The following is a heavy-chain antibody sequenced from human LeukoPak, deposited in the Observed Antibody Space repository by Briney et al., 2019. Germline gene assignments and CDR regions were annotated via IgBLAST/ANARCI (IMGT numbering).Heavy chain of an antibody. J-gene: IGHJ4*02. CDR1: GYTFTGYY. D-gene: IGHD2-2*01. V-gene: IGHV1-2*02. CDR2: INPDSGGT. Sequence: ASVKVSCKTSGYTFTGYYIQWVRQAPGQGLEWMGYINPDSGGTNYAQGFQGRVTMTRDTSISTAYMELNRLRSDDTAVYYCARGDSKIVVVPAAIGDYWGQGTLVTVSS. CDR3: ARGDSKIVVVPAAIGDY.